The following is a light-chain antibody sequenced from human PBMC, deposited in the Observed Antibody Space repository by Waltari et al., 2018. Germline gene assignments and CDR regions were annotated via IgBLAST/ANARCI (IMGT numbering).Light chain of an antibody. CDR1: IRDVGNYNY. V-gene: IGLV2-14*03. Sequence: QSALTQPASVSGSPGQSITISCTGTIRDVGNYNYVSWYQQHPGRAPTLMISDVSDPPSGVSTRFSGSKSGNTASLTISGSQAEDEGDYYCCSYTNVGSWVFGGGTKVTVL. CDR2: DVS. J-gene: IGLJ3*02. CDR3: CSYTNVGSWV.